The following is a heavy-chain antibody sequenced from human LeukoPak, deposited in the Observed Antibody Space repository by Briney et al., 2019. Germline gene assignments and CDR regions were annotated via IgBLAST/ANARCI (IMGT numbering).Heavy chain of an antibody. CDR3: ARVGYCSSTSCYAGGNWFDP. CDR2: IGAYNGNT. CDR1: GYTFTSYG. V-gene: IGHV1-18*01. J-gene: IGHJ5*02. D-gene: IGHD2-2*01. Sequence: ASVKVSCKASGYTFTSYGISWVRQAPGQGLEWMGWIGAYNGNTNYAQKLQGRVTMTTDTSTSTAYMELRSLRSDDTAVYYCARVGYCSSTSCYAGGNWFDPWGQGTLVTVSS.